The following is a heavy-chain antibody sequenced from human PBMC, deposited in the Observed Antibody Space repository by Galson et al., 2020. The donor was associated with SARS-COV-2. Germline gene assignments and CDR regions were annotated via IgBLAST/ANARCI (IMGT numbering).Heavy chain of an antibody. J-gene: IGHJ6*02. CDR2: ISYDGSNK. V-gene: IGHV3-30*18. CDR3: AKVISITMIVVVIVYYYGMDV. D-gene: IGHD3-22*01. Sequence: GGSLRLSCAASGFTFSSYGMHWVRQAPGKGLEWVAVISYDGSNKYYADSVKGRFTISRDNSKNTLYLQMNSLRAEDTAVYYCAKVISITMIVVVIVYYYGMDVWGQGTTVTVSS. CDR1: GFTFSSYG.